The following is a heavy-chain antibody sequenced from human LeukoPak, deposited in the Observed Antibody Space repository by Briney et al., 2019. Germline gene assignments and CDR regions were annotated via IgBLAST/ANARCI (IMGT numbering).Heavy chain of an antibody. D-gene: IGHD5-18*01. Sequence: SETLSLTCTVSGGSISSGGYYWSWIRQHPGKGLEWIGYIYYSGSTYYNPSLKSRVTISVDTSKNQFSLKLSSVTAADTAVYYCARDRGYSYAFDYWGQGTLVTVSS. V-gene: IGHV4-31*03. CDR1: GGSISSGGYY. CDR2: IYYSGST. CDR3: ARDRGYSYAFDY. J-gene: IGHJ4*02.